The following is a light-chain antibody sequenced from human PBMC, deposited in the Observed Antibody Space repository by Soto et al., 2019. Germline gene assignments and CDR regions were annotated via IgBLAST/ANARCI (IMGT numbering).Light chain of an antibody. J-gene: IGKJ2*03. CDR3: QQANTFPYS. CDR1: QGISTW. V-gene: IGKV1-12*02. CDR2: AAS. Sequence: DLQMTQSPSSVSASVGDRVTITCRASQGISTWLAWYQQKPGKAPKLLIFAASTLQSGVPSRFSGSGSGTDFTLTIDSLPPEDFATYYWQQANTFPYSFGQGTKLEIK.